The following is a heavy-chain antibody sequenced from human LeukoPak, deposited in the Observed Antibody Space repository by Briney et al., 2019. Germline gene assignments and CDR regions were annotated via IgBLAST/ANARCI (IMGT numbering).Heavy chain of an antibody. CDR3: ARDRSKASGEPLDY. CDR1: GFTFSSYW. CDR2: IKQDGSEK. Sequence: GGSLRLTCAAAGFTFSSYWMSWVRQAPGKGPEWVANIKQDGSEKYYVDSVKGRFTISRNHAKNSLYLQMNSLRTEETAVYYCARDRSKASGEPLDYWGQGTLVTVSS. D-gene: IGHD7-27*01. J-gene: IGHJ4*02. V-gene: IGHV3-7*01.